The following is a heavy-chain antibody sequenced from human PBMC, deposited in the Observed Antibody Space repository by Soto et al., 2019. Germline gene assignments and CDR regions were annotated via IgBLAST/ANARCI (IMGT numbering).Heavy chain of an antibody. CDR1: GFTFSSYA. D-gene: IGHD3-22*01. CDR3: AREYSRALYGLDV. V-gene: IGHV3-30-3*01. Sequence: QVQLVESGGGVVQPGRSLRLSCAASGFTFSSYAMHWVRQAPGKGLEWVAVMSYAGSNKYKSDSVKGRFTISRDNSKNTLDLRMNSLRADDTAVYYCAREYSRALYGLDVWGKGTTVTVSS. J-gene: IGHJ6*04. CDR2: MSYAGSNK.